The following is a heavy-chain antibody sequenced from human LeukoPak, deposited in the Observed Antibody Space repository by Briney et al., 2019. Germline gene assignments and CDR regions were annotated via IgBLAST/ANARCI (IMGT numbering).Heavy chain of an antibody. CDR2: LYSGGDT. V-gene: IGHV3-53*01. D-gene: IGHD3-10*01. J-gene: IGHJ2*01. CDR1: GFSVGTKY. CDR3: ARVGDHYHWDFDL. Sequence: GGSLRLSCAASGFSVGTKYMNWVRQAPGKGLEWISILYSGGDTYYADSVKGRFTISRDNSRNTLSLQMNSLRVEDTAVYYCARVGDHYHWDFDLWGRGTLVTVSS.